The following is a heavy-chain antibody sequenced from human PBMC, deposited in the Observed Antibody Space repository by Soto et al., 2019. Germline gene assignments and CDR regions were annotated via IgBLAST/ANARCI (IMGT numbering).Heavy chain of an antibody. V-gene: IGHV3-11*01. CDR2: MATRGSPT. Sequence: NPGGSLRLSCSASGFPFVHNYLTWIRQAPGKGLEWLSYMATRGSPTYYADSVKGRFTISTDTAKNSLYLQMDSLRPDDTATYYCATGGIYYEAWGQGTLVTVSS. J-gene: IGHJ5*02. CDR1: GFPFVHNY. CDR3: ATGGIYYEA. D-gene: IGHD3-3*01.